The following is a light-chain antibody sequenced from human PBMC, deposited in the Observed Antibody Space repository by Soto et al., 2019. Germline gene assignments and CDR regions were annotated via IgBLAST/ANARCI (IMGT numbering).Light chain of an antibody. V-gene: IGKV1-39*01. J-gene: IGKJ1*01. CDR1: QSISSW. CDR3: QQSYSTPRT. CDR2: KAS. Sequence: DIQMTQSPSTLSASVGDRVTITCRASQSISSWLAWYQQKPGTAPNLLIYKASTLQSGVPSRFSGSGSGTDFTLTISSLQPEDFATYYCQQSYSTPRTFGQGTKVDIK.